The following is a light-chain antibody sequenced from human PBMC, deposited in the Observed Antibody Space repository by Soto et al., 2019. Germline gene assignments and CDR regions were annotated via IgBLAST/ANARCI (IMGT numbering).Light chain of an antibody. J-gene: IGLJ2*01. Sequence: QSALTHPPSASGCPGQSVTISCTGTSSDVGGYNSVSWYQQHPGKAPKLMIYEVSKRPSGVPDRFSGSKSGNTASLTVSGLQAEDEADYFCSSYAGSNNLVFGGGTKLTVL. CDR3: SSYAGSNNLV. CDR1: SSDVGGYNS. CDR2: EVS. V-gene: IGLV2-8*01.